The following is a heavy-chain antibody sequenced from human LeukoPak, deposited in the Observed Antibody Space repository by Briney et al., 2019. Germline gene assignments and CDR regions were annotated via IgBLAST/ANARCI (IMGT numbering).Heavy chain of an antibody. CDR1: GYTFTSYA. CDR2: INTNTGNP. Sequence: ASVKVSCQASGYTFTSYAMNWVRQAPGQGLEWMGWINTNTGNPTYAQGFTGRFVFSLDTSVSTAYLQISSLKAEDTAVYYCARYNYGDADQYAEYFQHWGQGTLVTVSS. J-gene: IGHJ1*01. V-gene: IGHV7-4-1*02. D-gene: IGHD4-17*01. CDR3: ARYNYGDADQYAEYFQH.